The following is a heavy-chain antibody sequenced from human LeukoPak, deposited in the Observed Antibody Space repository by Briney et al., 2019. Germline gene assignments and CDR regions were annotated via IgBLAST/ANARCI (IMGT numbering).Heavy chain of an antibody. CDR1: GGSINSGNHY. Sequence: PSETLSLTCTVSGGSINSGNHYWGWIRQSPGKGLEWIGNIYYSGSTYYNPSLKSRVTLSIDTSKNQFSLKLTSVTAADTAVYYCARVRDSGWEPEYPFFGGILDYWGQGTLVTVSS. J-gene: IGHJ4*02. CDR3: ARVRDSGWEPEYPFFGGILDY. V-gene: IGHV4-39*02. CDR2: IYYSGST. D-gene: IGHD6-19*01.